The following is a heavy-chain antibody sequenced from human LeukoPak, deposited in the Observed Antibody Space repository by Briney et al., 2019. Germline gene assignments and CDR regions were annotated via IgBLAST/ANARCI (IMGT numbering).Heavy chain of an antibody. CDR2: IYSGGST. J-gene: IGHJ3*01. V-gene: IGHV3-66*01. Sequence: PGGSLRLSCAASGFTVSSNYMSWVRQAPGKGLEWVSVIYSGGSTYYADSVKGRFTISRDIAKNSLYLQMNSLRAEDTAMYYCARDNLAAAGDDNFDLWGQGTMVTVSS. CDR1: GFTVSSNY. CDR3: ARDNLAAAGDDNFDL. D-gene: IGHD6-13*01.